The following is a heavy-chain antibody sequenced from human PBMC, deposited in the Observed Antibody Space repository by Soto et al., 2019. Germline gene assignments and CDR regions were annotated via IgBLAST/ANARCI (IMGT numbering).Heavy chain of an antibody. CDR3: AKHPIIRGTALDL. D-gene: IGHD3-10*01. CDR1: GFSLRSYA. V-gene: IGHV3-23*01. J-gene: IGHJ3*01. Sequence: QLLQSGGGLVRPGGSVTLSCVASGFSLRSYAVAWVRQAPGKGLEWVSVVSGTAESIYYADSVRVRFTISRDNSRGAVFLQMNFLTAADTALCYCAKHPIIRGTALDLWGQGTIVTVSS. CDR2: VSGTAESI.